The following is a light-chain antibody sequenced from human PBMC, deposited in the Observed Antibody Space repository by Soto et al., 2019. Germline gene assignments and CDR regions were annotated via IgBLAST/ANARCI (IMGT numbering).Light chain of an antibody. Sequence: EIVLTQSPGTLSLSPGERATLSGRASQSVSSSYLAWYQQKPGQAPRLLIDCASSRATGIANRFSGSGSVTDFPLIISILDPEDFAVYYCQQYGSSPPITFGQGTRLEIK. CDR3: QQYGSSPPIT. J-gene: IGKJ5*01. CDR1: QSVSSSY. V-gene: IGKV3-20*01. CDR2: CAS.